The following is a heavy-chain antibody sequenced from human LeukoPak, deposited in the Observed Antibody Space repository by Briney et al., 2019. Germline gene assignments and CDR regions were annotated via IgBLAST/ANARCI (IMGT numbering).Heavy chain of an antibody. CDR3: ARGEQTIIPDNWFDP. Sequence: ASVKVSCKASGYTFTSYYMHWVRQAPGQGLEWMGIINPSGGSTSYAQKFQGRVTMTRDTSTSTVYIELSSLRSEDTAVYYCARGEQTIIPDNWFDPWGQGTLVTVSS. CDR1: GYTFTSYY. J-gene: IGHJ5*02. D-gene: IGHD3-22*01. CDR2: INPSGGST. V-gene: IGHV1-46*01.